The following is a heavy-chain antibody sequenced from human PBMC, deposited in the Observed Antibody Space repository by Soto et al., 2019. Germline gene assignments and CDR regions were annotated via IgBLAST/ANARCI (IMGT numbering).Heavy chain of an antibody. Sequence: QVHLVQSGAEVKKPGASVKVSCKGSGYIFTSYGITWVRQAPGQGLEWMGWISAHNGNTNYAQKLQGSVTVTRDTSTSTAYMDLRNLRSNDTAVYYCAGGRYGDYWGQGALVTVSS. CDR3: AGGRYGDY. CDR2: ISAHNGNT. D-gene: IGHD1-1*01. J-gene: IGHJ4*02. V-gene: IGHV1-18*01. CDR1: GYIFTSYG.